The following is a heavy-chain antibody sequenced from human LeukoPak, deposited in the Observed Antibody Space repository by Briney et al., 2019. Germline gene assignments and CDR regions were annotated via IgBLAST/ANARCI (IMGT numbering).Heavy chain of an antibody. V-gene: IGHV4-59*08. CDR2: IYYSGST. CDR1: GGSISSYY. D-gene: IGHD2-21*02. Sequence: SETLSLTCTVSGGSISSYYWSWIRQPPGKGLEWIGYIYYSGSTNYNPSLKSRVTISVDTSKNQFSLKLSSVPAADTAVYYCASRDCGGDCWAFQHWGQGTLVTVSS. CDR3: ASRDCGGDCWAFQH. J-gene: IGHJ1*01.